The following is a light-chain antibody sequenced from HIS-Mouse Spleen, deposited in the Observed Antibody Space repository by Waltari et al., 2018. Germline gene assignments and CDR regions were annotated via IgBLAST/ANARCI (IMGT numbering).Light chain of an antibody. CDR2: AVS. V-gene: IGLV2-8*01. J-gene: IGLJ1*01. CDR3: SSYAGSNNYV. CDR1: SSDVGGYNS. Sequence: QSALTQPPSASGSPGQSVTISCTGTSSDVGGYNSVSWYQQHPGKAPKLMIYAVSKRPSGVPDRFSGSKSGNTASLTVSGLQAEDEADYYCSSYAGSNNYVFGTGTKVTVL.